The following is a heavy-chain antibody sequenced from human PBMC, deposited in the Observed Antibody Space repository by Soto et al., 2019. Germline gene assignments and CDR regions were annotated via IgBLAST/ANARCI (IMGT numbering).Heavy chain of an antibody. CDR3: ARDKAAAGSIDY. Sequence: PGGSLSHSCAASGFTFSDYYMSWIRQAPGKGLEWVSYISSSGSTIYYADSVKGRFTISRDNAKNSLYLQMNSLRAEDTAVYYCARDKAAAGSIDYWGQGTLVTVSS. J-gene: IGHJ4*02. V-gene: IGHV3-11*01. D-gene: IGHD3-10*01. CDR1: GFTFSDYY. CDR2: ISSSGSTI.